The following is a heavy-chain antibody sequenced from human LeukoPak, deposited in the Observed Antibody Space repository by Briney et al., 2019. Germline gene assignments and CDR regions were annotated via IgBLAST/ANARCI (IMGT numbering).Heavy chain of an antibody. CDR2: ISYSGST. J-gene: IGHJ4*02. Sequence: PSETLSLTCTVSGGSIRSYYWRWIRQPPGKAREWIGYISYSGSTNYNPSLKSRVTISVDTSKNQFSLKLSSVTAADTAVYYCARYLAAAGMDYFDYWGQGTLVTVSS. CDR3: ARYLAAAGMDYFDY. CDR1: GGSIRSYY. D-gene: IGHD6-13*01. V-gene: IGHV4-59*01.